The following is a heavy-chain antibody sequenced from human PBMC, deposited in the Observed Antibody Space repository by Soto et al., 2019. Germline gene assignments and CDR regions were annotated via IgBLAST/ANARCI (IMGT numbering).Heavy chain of an antibody. J-gene: IGHJ6*02. CDR1: GGTISSGGYY. V-gene: IGHV4-31*01. CDR2: IYYSGST. CDR3: ARGRSPYFGLGYGSGSYYTGRYYGMDV. Sequence: ASETLSLTCTVSGGTISSGGYYWSWIRQHPGKGLEWIGYIYYSGSTYYNQSLKSQVTISVDTSKNQFSLKLSSVTAADTAVYYCARGRSPYFGLGYGSGSYYTGRYYGMDVWGQGTTVTVSS. D-gene: IGHD3-10*01.